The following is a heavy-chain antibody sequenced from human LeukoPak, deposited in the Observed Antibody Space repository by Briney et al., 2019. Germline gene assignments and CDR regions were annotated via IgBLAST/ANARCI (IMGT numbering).Heavy chain of an antibody. CDR3: ARDYVWGSYRLFAFDI. V-gene: IGHV3-21*01. CDR1: GFTFSSYS. CDR2: ISSSSSYI. D-gene: IGHD3-16*02. J-gene: IGHJ3*02. Sequence: GGSLRLSCAASGFTFSSYSMNWVRQAPGKGLEWVSSISSSSSYISYADSVKGRFTVSRDNAKNSLYLQMNSLRAEDTAVYYCARDYVWGSYRLFAFDIWGQGTMVTVSS.